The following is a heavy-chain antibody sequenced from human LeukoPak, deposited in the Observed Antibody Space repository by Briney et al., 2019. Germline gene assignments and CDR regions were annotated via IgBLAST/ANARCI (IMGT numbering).Heavy chain of an antibody. J-gene: IGHJ4*02. CDR1: GASVSSSH. V-gene: IGHV4-59*02. Sequence: PSDPQSLTCVVSGASVSSSHWNWIRQLPGRGLEWIACLSYTGKADYNPSLTGRATISFGTSGNQVSLTLRSVTAADTAVYYCSEGYFEPFDHWGQGTLVTVAS. CDR2: LSYTGKA. D-gene: IGHD2/OR15-2a*01. CDR3: SEGYFEPFDH.